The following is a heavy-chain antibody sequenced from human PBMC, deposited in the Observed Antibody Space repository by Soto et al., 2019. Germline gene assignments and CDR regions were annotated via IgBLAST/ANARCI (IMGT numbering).Heavy chain of an antibody. CDR1: GGTFSSYA. CDR3: AREGGRYGDYPSSYNWFDP. CDR2: IIPIFGTA. V-gene: IGHV1-69*13. J-gene: IGHJ5*02. D-gene: IGHD4-17*01. Sequence: GASVKVSCKASGGTFSSYAISWVREAPGQGLEWMGGIIPIFGTANYAQKFQGRVTITADESTSTAYMELSSLRSEDTAVYYCAREGGRYGDYPSSYNWFDPWGQGTLVTVYS.